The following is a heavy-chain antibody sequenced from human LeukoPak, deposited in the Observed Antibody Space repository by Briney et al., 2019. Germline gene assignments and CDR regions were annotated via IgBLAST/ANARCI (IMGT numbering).Heavy chain of an antibody. CDR1: GFTFSNYA. CDR3: ARGQRWLQLGHYFDY. D-gene: IGHD5-24*01. J-gene: IGHJ4*02. V-gene: IGHV3-30*04. Sequence: PGGSLRLSCAASGFTFSNYARPWVRQAPGKGLEWMSVISYDGRNKYYADSVKGRFTISRDNSKNTLYLQMNSLRAEDTAVYYCARGQRWLQLGHYFDYWGQGTLVTVSS. CDR2: ISYDGRNK.